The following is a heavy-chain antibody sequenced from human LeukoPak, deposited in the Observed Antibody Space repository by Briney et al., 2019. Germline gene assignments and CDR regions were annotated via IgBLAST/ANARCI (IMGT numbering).Heavy chain of an antibody. CDR2: ISGSGGST. D-gene: IGHD3-22*01. CDR1: GFTFSSYA. J-gene: IGHJ4*02. CDR3: ASDSSGYYLGNY. V-gene: IGHV3-23*01. Sequence: GGSLRLSCAASGFTFSSYAMSWVRQAPGKGLEWVSAISGSGGSTYYADSVKGQFTISRDNSKNTLYLQMNSLRAEDTAVYYCASDSSGYYLGNYWGQGTLVTVSS.